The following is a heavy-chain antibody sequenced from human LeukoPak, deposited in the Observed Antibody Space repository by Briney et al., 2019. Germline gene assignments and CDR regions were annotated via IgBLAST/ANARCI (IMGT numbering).Heavy chain of an antibody. D-gene: IGHD2-15*01. Sequence: PGRSLRLSCAASGFTFSSYGMHSVRQAPGKGLEWVAVIWYDGSNKYYADSVKGRFTISRDNSKNTLYLQMNSLRAEDTAVYYCARAKAYCSGGSCYSDYYYGMDVWGKGTTVTVSS. CDR2: IWYDGSNK. V-gene: IGHV3-33*01. CDR3: ARAKAYCSGGSCYSDYYYGMDV. CDR1: GFTFSSYG. J-gene: IGHJ6*04.